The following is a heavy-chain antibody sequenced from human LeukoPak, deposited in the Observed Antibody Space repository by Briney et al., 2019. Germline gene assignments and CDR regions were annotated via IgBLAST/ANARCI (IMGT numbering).Heavy chain of an antibody. D-gene: IGHD3-22*01. CDR2: INHSGST. CDR3: ARDQNPMYYYDSSGYYY. Sequence: SQTLSLTCAVYGGSFSGYYWSLIRQPPGKGLEWIGEINHSGSTNYNPSLKSRVTISVDTSKNQFSLKLSSVTAADTAVYYCARDQNPMYYYDSSGYYYWGQGTLVTVSS. CDR1: GGSFSGYY. V-gene: IGHV4-34*01. J-gene: IGHJ4*02.